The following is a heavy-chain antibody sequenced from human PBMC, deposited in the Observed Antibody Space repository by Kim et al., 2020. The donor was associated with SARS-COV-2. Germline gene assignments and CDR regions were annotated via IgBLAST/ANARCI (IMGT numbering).Heavy chain of an antibody. D-gene: IGHD2-15*01. CDR3: AREGYCSGGRCYRPTDYSYYGMHV. V-gene: IGHV1-18*04. Sequence: ASVKVSCKASGYTFNNYGINWVRQAPGQGLEWMGWISGYNDNTNYAQKFQGRVTMTADTSTTTAYMELRSLRSDDTAVYYCAREGYCSGGRCYRPTDYSYYGMHVWAQETSVTVSS. CDR2: ISGYNDNT. CDR1: GYTFNNYG. J-gene: IGHJ6*02.